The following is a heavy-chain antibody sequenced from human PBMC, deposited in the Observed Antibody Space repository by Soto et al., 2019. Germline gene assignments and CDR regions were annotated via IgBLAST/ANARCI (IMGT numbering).Heavy chain of an antibody. J-gene: IGHJ3*01. V-gene: IGHV3-15*01. D-gene: IGHD3-16*02. Sequence: MRWVGPAPAQGREWVGRIKARVNGETTDYAAPVKGRFTISRDDSKNTLYLQMTSLKTDGTVVYYCTTDRSFTGGGVIATWGQGIMVTVSS. CDR2: IKARVNGETT. CDR3: TTDRSFTGGGVIAT.